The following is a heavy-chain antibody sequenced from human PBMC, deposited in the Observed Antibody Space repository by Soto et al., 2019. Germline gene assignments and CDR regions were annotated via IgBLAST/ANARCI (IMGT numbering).Heavy chain of an antibody. CDR3: GRSVVGATGEILYNAMDV. V-gene: IGHV1-3*01. D-gene: IGHD1-26*01. CDR1: GYTFTTYA. Sequence: ASVKVSCKASGYTFTTYALHWVRQAPGQRPEWMGWINPASGHTKYSKRFQDRVTITRDTSASTGYMELSSLRSEDTAVYFCGRSVVGATGEILYNAMDVWGQGTTVTVSS. CDR2: INPASGHT. J-gene: IGHJ6*02.